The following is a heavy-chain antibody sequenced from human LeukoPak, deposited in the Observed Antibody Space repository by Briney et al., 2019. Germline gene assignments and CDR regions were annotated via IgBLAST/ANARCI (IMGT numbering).Heavy chain of an antibody. Sequence: PSETLSLTCTVSGGSVSSYYWSWIRQPPGKGLEWIGYIYYTGNTNYNPSLKSRVTISVDTSKNQFSLKLSSVTAADTAVYYCARDLNYYYYYMDVWGKGTTVTVSS. CDR2: IYYTGNT. CDR1: GGSVSSYY. CDR3: ARDLNYYYYYMDV. J-gene: IGHJ6*03. V-gene: IGHV4-59*02.